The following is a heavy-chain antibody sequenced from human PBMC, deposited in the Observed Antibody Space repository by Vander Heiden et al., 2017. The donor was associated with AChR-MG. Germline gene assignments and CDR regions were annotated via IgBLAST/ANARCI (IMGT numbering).Heavy chain of an antibody. Sequence: QVQLVEPGGGVVQPGRPLRLSCPASGFSFNSYGLHWVSQAPGKGLEWVAVISYDGTNIFYADSGKGRFTISRDNSKNMMYLQIKSLTIEETAVYYCAKETTRGDSFGGGLDYWGQGTLV. CDR3: AKETTRGDSFGGGLDY. CDR1: GFSFNSYG. J-gene: IGHJ4*02. V-gene: IGHV3-30*18. CDR2: ISYDGTNI. D-gene: IGHD5-18*01.